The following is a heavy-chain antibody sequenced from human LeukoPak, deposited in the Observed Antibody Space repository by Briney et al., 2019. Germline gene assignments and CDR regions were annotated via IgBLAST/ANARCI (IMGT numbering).Heavy chain of an antibody. CDR3: GKDKWPTVATSWVGY. Sequence: GGSLRLSCAASGFTFSSCGMHWVRQAPGKGLEWVAVISYDGRNKYYADSVKGRFTISRDNSKNTLYLQMNSLRAEDTAVYYCGKDKWPTVATSWVGYWGQGTLVTVSS. D-gene: IGHD4-17*01. V-gene: IGHV3-30*18. CDR2: ISYDGRNK. CDR1: GFTFSSCG. J-gene: IGHJ4*02.